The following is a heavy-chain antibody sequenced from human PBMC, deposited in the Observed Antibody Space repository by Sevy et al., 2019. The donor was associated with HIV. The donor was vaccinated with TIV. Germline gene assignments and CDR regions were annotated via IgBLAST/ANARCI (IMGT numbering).Heavy chain of an antibody. CDR3: ARDDHWAFDY. D-gene: IGHD7-27*01. CDR1: GFSFSSYS. J-gene: IGHJ4*02. CDR2: ISSSSGTI. V-gene: IGHV3-48*01. Sequence: GGSLRLSCVTSGFSFSSYSMNWVRQAPGKGLEWVSYISSSSGTIRYADSVKGRLTISRDNAKNSLFLQMNSLRAEDTAFYYCARDDHWAFDYWGQGALVIVSS.